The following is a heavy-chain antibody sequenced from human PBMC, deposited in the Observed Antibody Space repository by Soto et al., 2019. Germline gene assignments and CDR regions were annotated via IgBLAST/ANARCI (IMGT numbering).Heavy chain of an antibody. CDR2: TYFRSRWST. V-gene: IGHV6-1*01. J-gene: IGHJ4*02. CDR3: ARQWIHSSSLAVFDY. CDR1: GDTVSSKSVT. D-gene: IGHD6-13*01. Sequence: SQTLSLTCVISGDTVSSKSVTWNWLRQSPSRGLEWLGRTYFRSRWSTDYAPSMEGRMAINPDTSSNQFTLQVSYVTPEDMAVYYCARQWIHSSSLAVFDYWGPGALVTVSS.